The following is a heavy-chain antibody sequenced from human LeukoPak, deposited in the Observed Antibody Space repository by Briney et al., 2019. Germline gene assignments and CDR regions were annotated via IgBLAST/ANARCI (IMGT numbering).Heavy chain of an antibody. CDR3: ARRVVPAASDY. CDR2: IWYDGSKK. D-gene: IGHD2-2*01. CDR1: GFTFSSNG. V-gene: IGHV3-33*01. J-gene: IGHJ4*02. Sequence: GGSLRLSCAASGFTFSSNGMHWVRQAPGKGLEWVAVIWYDGSKKYYADSVKGRFTISRDNSKNTLDLQMDSLRAEDTAVYYCARRVVPAASDYWGQGTLVTVSS.